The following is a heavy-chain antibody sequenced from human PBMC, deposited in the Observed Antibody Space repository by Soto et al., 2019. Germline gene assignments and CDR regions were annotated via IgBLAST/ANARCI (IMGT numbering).Heavy chain of an antibody. CDR2: MYYSGST. Sequence: SETLYLTCSVSGGTISGPYWSWVRQTPGKGLEWIGYMYYSGSTNYNPSLKSRVTISVDTSKNHFSLRLTSVTAADTAVYYCARGPYYDLIWNYYYMDVWGKGTTVTVSS. CDR1: GGTISGPY. D-gene: IGHD3-16*01. J-gene: IGHJ6*03. CDR3: ARGPYYDLIWNYYYMDV. V-gene: IGHV4-59*08.